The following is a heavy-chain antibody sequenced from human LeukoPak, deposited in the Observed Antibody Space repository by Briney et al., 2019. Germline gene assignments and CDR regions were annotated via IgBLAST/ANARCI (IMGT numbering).Heavy chain of an antibody. J-gene: IGHJ4*02. CDR3: ARGVVAVAGTWYFDY. V-gene: IGHV3-7*01. D-gene: IGHD6-19*01. Sequence: AGGSLRLSCAASGFTFSSYWMSWVRQAPGKGLEWVANIKQDGSEKYYVDSVKGRFTISRDNAKNPLYLQMNSLRAEDTAVYYCARGVVAVAGTWYFDYWGQGTLVTVSS. CDR1: GFTFSSYW. CDR2: IKQDGSEK.